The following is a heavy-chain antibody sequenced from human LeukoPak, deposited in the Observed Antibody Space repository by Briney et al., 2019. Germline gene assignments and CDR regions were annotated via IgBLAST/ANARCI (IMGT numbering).Heavy chain of an antibody. Sequence: PGGSLRLSCAASGFTFSSYSMNWVRQAPGKGLEWVSSISSSSSYIYYADSVKGRFTISRDNAKNSLYLQMNSLRAEDTAVYHCARGSYTRKRGPWFDPWGQGTLVTVSS. D-gene: IGHD3-16*01. CDR2: ISSSSSYI. V-gene: IGHV3-21*01. CDR3: ARGSYTRKRGPWFDP. CDR1: GFTFSSYS. J-gene: IGHJ5*02.